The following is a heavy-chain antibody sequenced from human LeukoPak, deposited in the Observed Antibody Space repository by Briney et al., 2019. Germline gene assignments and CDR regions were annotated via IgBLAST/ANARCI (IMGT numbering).Heavy chain of an antibody. Sequence: GGSLGLSCAASGFTFSSYAMSWVRQAPGKGLEWVSAISGGGSTFYADSVKGRFTISVDNSKNTLYLQMNSLRAEDTAVYYCAKCLGGSGSYSWYFDLWGRDTLVTVSS. CDR3: AKCLGGSGSYSWYFDL. D-gene: IGHD1-26*01. CDR2: ISGGGST. V-gene: IGHV3-23*01. J-gene: IGHJ2*01. CDR1: GFTFSSYA.